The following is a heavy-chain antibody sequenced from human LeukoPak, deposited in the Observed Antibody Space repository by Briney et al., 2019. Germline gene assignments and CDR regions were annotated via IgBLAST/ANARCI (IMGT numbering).Heavy chain of an antibody. Sequence: GGSLRLSCTASGFTFSDSSVNWVRQAPGKGLEWLSYISSSSATIYYADSVKGRFTISRDDAKNSLYLQMNSLRAEDTAVYYCARNLSTADDYWGQGILVTVSS. CDR2: ISSSSATI. J-gene: IGHJ4*02. CDR1: GFTFSDSS. CDR3: ARNLSTADDY. D-gene: IGHD5-18*01. V-gene: IGHV3-48*01.